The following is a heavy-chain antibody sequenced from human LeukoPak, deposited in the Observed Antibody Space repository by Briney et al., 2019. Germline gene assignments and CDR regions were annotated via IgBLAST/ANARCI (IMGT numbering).Heavy chain of an antibody. CDR3: ARDRYGDYSLDY. V-gene: IGHV3-23*01. CDR2: ITGSGDST. Sequence: GGSLRLSCAASRFIFSNYAMNWVRQPPGRGLQWVAGITGSGDSTYYADSVKGRFTISRDNSKNMLYLEMNSLRDEDTADYYCARDRYGDYSLDYWGQGILVTVSS. D-gene: IGHD4-17*01. CDR1: RFIFSNYA. J-gene: IGHJ4*02.